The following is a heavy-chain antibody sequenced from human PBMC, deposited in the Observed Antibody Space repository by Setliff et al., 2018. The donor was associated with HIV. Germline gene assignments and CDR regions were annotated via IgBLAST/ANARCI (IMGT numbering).Heavy chain of an antibody. V-gene: IGHV4-4*07. D-gene: IGHD2-2*01. CDR1: GGSIRNYY. CDR2: VHKSGNT. CDR3: ARDMEDFGVLPSAPFDP. Sequence: PSETLSLTCTVSGGSIRNYYWSWIRQSAGKGLEWIGRVHKSGNTDYNPSLKGRVTMSVATSTNQFFLKLTSMTAADTAIYYCARDMEDFGVLPSAPFDPWGRGTLVTVSS. J-gene: IGHJ5*02.